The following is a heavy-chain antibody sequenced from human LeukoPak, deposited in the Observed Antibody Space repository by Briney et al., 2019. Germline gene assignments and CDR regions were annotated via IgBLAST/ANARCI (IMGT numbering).Heavy chain of an antibody. Sequence: GGSLRLSCAASGFTFGDYWMHWVRQAPGRGLEWVANIKQGGSERYYVDSVKGRFTITRDNAKNSLSLQMNSLRVEDTAVYYCVRAIAAAASYWGQGTLVTVSS. J-gene: IGHJ4*02. D-gene: IGHD6-13*01. CDR3: VRAIAAAASY. CDR2: IKQGGSER. V-gene: IGHV3-7*01. CDR1: GFTFGDYW.